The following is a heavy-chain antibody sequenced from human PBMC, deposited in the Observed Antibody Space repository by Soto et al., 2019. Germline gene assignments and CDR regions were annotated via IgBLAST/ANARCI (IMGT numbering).Heavy chain of an antibody. J-gene: IGHJ4*02. CDR1: GGSISSYY. CDR3: ARTYGSALDY. V-gene: IGHV4-59*01. Sequence: QVQLQESGPGLVKPSETLSLTCTVSGGSISSYYWSWIRQPPGKGLEWIGYIYYSGSTNYNPSLKWRVTISVDTSKNQFSLKLSSVTAADTAVYYCARTYGSALDYWGQGTLVTVSS. D-gene: IGHD3-10*01. CDR2: IYYSGST.